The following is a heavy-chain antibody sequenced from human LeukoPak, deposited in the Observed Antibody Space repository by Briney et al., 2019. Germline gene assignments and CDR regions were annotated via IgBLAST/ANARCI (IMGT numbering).Heavy chain of an antibody. CDR3: ARDSSAALEF. D-gene: IGHD2-2*01. CDR1: GYTFTEHY. V-gene: IGHV1-2*02. J-gene: IGHJ4*02. CDR2: INPNSGDT. Sequence: ASVTVSCKASGYTFTEHYIHWVRQPPGQGLEWMGWINPNSGDTNYAQNSQGRVTITRDASNSIVYMEVSSLSSDDTAVYYCARDSSAALEFWGQGTPVTVSP.